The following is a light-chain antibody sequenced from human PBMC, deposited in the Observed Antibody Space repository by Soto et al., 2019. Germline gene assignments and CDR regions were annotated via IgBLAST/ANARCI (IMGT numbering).Light chain of an antibody. V-gene: IGKV3-15*01. CDR2: GAS. Sequence: EIVMTQSPATLSVSPGERATLSCRASQSVSSNLAWYQQKPGQAPRLLIYGASTRATGIPARFSGNGSGTEFTLTISSLQSEDFAVYYCQQYNNWPRITFGPGTKVDIK. CDR3: QQYNNWPRIT. CDR1: QSVSSN. J-gene: IGKJ3*01.